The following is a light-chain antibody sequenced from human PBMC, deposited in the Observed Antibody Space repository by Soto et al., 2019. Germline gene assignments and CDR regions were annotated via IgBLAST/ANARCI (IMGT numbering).Light chain of an antibody. J-gene: IGKJ5*01. CDR2: DAS. Sequence: EIVLTQSPATLSLSPGERATLSCRASQSVSSYLAWYQQKPGQAPRLLIYDASNRATGIPARFSGSGSGTDFPLPISRPEPEVFEVYYCQQRSNWPITFGQGTRLE. CDR1: QSVSSY. V-gene: IGKV3-11*01. CDR3: QQRSNWPIT.